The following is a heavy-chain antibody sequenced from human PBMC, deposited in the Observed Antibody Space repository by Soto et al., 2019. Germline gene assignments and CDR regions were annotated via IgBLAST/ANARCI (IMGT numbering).Heavy chain of an antibody. CDR1: GFTFSIFG. CDR2: IWYDGSNA. J-gene: IGHJ4*02. D-gene: IGHD6-19*01. V-gene: IGHV3-33*01. Sequence: QVHLVESGGGVVQPGRSLRLSCAASGFTFSIFGMHWVRQAPGKGLEWAAIIWYDGSNAYYADSVRGRFTISRDNSKNTVYLQMNSLRAEDTAVYYCVRDKGSSTVVSGISQEGYFDSWGQGTLVTVSS. CDR3: VRDKGSSTVVSGISQEGYFDS.